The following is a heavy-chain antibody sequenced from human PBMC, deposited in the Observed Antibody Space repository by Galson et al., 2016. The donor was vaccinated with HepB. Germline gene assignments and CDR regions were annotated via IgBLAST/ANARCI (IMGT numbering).Heavy chain of an antibody. D-gene: IGHD6-19*01. CDR2: VYWNDDN. J-gene: IGHJ4*02. CDR1: GFSLTTRAVG. Sequence: PALVKPTQTLTLTCTFSGFSLTTRAVGLGWFRQPPGKALEWLALVYWNDDNRYSPSLRTRVTLTKDTSKNQVLLTMTNMDPVDTATYYCAHGSGWLFDYWGRGTLGTGSS. CDR3: AHGSGWLFDY. V-gene: IGHV2-5*01.